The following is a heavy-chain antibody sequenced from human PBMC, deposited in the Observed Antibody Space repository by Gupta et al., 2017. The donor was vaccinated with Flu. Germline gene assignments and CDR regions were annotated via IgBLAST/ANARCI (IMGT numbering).Heavy chain of an antibody. J-gene: IGHJ5*02. CDR2: TMPIFGTT. CDR3: ARDWDTCIFCYGEILGS. CDR1: TFGRYT. V-gene: IGHV1-69*01. Sequence: TFGRYTISWVRQAPGQGLEWMGWTMPIFGTTNYAQKFQGRVTITADESTSTVSMELSSLRSDDTAVYYCARDWDTCIFCYGEILGSWGQGTLVTVSS. D-gene: IGHD3-10*01.